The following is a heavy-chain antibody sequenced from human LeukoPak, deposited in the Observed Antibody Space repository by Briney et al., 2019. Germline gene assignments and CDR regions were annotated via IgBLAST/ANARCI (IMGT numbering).Heavy chain of an antibody. CDR2: SSYSGST. CDR3: ARVRYYCSVLYWYFDL. Sequence: SQTLSLTCTVSGASITSSYWSWIRQPPGLGLEWIGYSSYSGSTNYNPSLKSRVTISVDTSRNQFTMKLSSVTAADTAVYSCARVRYYCSVLYWYFDLWGRGNVVIVSA. J-gene: IGHJ2*01. CDR1: GASITSSY. D-gene: IGHD3-10*01. V-gene: IGHV4-59*01.